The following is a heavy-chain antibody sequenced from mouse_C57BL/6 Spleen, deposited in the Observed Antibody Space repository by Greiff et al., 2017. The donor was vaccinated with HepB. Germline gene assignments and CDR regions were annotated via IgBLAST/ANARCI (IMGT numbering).Heavy chain of an antibody. V-gene: IGHV1-82*01. J-gene: IGHJ2*01. Sequence: VQLQESGPELVKPGASVKISCKASGYAFSSSWMNWVKQRPGKGLEWIGRIYPGDGDTNYNGKFKGKATLTAAKSSSTAYMQLSSLTSEDSAVYFCAREGLLGYWGQGTTLTVSS. D-gene: IGHD2-3*01. CDR3: AREGLLGY. CDR1: GYAFSSSW. CDR2: IYPGDGDT.